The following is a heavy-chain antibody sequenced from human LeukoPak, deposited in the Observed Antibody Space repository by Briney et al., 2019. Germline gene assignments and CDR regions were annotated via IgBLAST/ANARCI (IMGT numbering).Heavy chain of an antibody. Sequence: SETLSLTCTVSGGSISNSSYYWGWIRQPPGKGLEWIGSIYYTGSTYYNPSLKSRVTISEDTSKNQFSLKLSSVTAADTAVYYCTFNLGSGSYAFDIWGQGTMVTVSS. CDR3: TFNLGSGSYAFDI. D-gene: IGHD3-10*01. V-gene: IGHV4-39*07. CDR1: GGSISNSSYY. CDR2: IYYTGST. J-gene: IGHJ3*02.